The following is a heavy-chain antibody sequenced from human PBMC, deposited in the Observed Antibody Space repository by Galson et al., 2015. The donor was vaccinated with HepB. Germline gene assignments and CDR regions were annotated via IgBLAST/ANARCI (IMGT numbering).Heavy chain of an antibody. J-gene: IGHJ6*02. CDR1: GFTFDDYG. V-gene: IGHV3-43*01. D-gene: IGHD3-10*01. CDR2: ISRDVSET. CDR3: AKSLVGVSYGLDV. Sequence: SLRLSCAASGFTFDDYGMHWVRQVPGKGLEWVSLISRDVSETHYAASVRGRFTISRDNSKKSLYLQMNSLRPEDTALYYCAKSLVGVSYGLDVWGQGTPVTVSS.